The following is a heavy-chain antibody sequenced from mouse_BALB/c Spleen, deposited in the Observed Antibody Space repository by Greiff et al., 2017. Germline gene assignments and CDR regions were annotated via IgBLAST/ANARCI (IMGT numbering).Heavy chain of an antibody. CDR3: AREGSPDY. CDR1: GFTFSSYA. J-gene: IGHJ2*01. V-gene: IGHV5-9-3*01. D-gene: IGHD1-1*02. Sequence: EVQLQESGGGLVKPGGSLKLSCAASGFTFSSYAMSWVRQTPEKRLEWVATISSGGSYTYYPDSVKGRFTISRDNAKNTLYLQMSSLRSEDTAMYYCAREGSPDYWGQGTTLTVSS. CDR2: ISSGGSYT.